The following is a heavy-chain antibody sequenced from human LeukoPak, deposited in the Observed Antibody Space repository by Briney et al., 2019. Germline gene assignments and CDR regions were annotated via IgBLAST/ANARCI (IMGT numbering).Heavy chain of an antibody. V-gene: IGHV4-4*02. D-gene: IGHD3-9*01. Sequence: PSETLSLTCAVSGGSISSSNWWSWVRQPPGQGLEWIGETYHSGSTNYNPSLKSRVTISVDKSKNQFSLKLSSVTAADTAVYYCARVRRDILTGYYYFDYWGQGTLVTVSS. CDR3: ARVRRDILTGYYYFDY. CDR2: TYHSGST. J-gene: IGHJ4*02. CDR1: GGSISSSNW.